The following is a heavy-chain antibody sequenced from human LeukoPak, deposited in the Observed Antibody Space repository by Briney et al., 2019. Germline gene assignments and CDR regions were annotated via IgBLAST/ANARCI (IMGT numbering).Heavy chain of an antibody. CDR2: IYYSGIT. CDR3: ARDSREAYFYYGMDV. Sequence: PSETLSLTCTVSGGSISNYYWTWIRQPPGKGLEWIGYIYYSGITNYNPSLKSRVTISVYTSKNQFSLKLSSVTAADTAVYYCARDSREAYFYYGMDVWGQGTTVTVSS. V-gene: IGHV4-59*01. CDR1: GGSISNYY. J-gene: IGHJ6*02. D-gene: IGHD5-24*01.